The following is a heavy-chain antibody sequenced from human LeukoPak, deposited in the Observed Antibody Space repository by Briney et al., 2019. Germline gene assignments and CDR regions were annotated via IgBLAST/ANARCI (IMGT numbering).Heavy chain of an antibody. CDR3: AKDLHIVVVTGSFDY. Sequence: GGSLRLSCAASGFTFSSYAVSWVRQAPGKGLEWVSAISGSGGSTYYADSVKGRFTISRDNSKNTLYLQMNSLRAEDTAVYYCAKDLHIVVVTGSFDYWGQGTLVTVSS. V-gene: IGHV3-23*01. CDR2: ISGSGGST. CDR1: GFTFSSYA. D-gene: IGHD2-21*02. J-gene: IGHJ4*02.